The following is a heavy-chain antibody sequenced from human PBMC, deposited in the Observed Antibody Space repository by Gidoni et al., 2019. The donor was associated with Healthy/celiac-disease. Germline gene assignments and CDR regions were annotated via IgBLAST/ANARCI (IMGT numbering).Heavy chain of an antibody. V-gene: IGHV3-23*01. CDR3: AKTVYFDWFLDAFDI. Sequence: DVQLLQSVGGLVQPGGSLRLSGAASGLTFTSYAMSWVRQAPGKGLEWVSAISGSGGSTYDADSVKGRFTISSDNSKNTLYLQMNSLRAEDTAVYYCAKTVYFDWFLDAFDIWGQGTMVTVSS. CDR2: ISGSGGST. D-gene: IGHD3-9*01. CDR1: GLTFTSYA. J-gene: IGHJ3*02.